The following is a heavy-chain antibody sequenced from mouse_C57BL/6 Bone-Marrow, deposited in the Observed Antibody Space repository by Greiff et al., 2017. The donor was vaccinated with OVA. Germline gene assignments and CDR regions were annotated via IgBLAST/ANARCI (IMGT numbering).Heavy chain of an antibody. Sequence: EVKLVESGGGLVQSGRSLRLSCATSGFTFSDFYMEWVRQAPGKGLEWIAARRNKANDYTTEYSASVKGRFIVSRDTTQSILYLQMNALRAEDTAIYYCARDGVYDYDGYAMDYWGQGTSVTVSS. J-gene: IGHJ4*01. D-gene: IGHD2-4*01. CDR3: ARDGVYDYDGYAMDY. CDR2: RRNKANDYTT. V-gene: IGHV7-1*01. CDR1: GFTFSDFY.